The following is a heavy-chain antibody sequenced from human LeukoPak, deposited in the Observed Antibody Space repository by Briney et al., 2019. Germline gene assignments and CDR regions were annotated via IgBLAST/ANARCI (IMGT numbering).Heavy chain of an antibody. Sequence: PGGSLRLSCAASGFTFSSYWMSWVRQAPGKGLEWVANIKQDGSEKYYVDSVKGRFTISRDNAKNSLYLQMNSLRAEDTAVYYCAREGVGMVRGAVDYWGQGTLVTVSS. CDR1: GFTFSSYW. CDR3: AREGVGMVRGAVDY. J-gene: IGHJ4*02. D-gene: IGHD3-10*01. V-gene: IGHV3-7*01. CDR2: IKQDGSEK.